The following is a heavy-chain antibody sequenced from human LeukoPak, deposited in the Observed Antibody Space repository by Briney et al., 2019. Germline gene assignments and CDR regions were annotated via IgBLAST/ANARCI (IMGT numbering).Heavy chain of an antibody. D-gene: IGHD2-2*02. Sequence: GASVKVSCKASGGTFSSYAISWVRQAPGQGLEWMGGIIPIFGTANYAQKFQGRVTITADESTSTAYMELSSLRSEDTAVYYCARGAPSRVVVPAAIGSRGAFDIWGQGTMVTVSS. CDR3: ARGAPSRVVVPAAIGSRGAFDI. J-gene: IGHJ3*02. CDR1: GGTFSSYA. CDR2: IIPIFGTA. V-gene: IGHV1-69*13.